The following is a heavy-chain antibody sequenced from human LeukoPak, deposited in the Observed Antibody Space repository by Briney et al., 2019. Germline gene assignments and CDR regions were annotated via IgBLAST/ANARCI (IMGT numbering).Heavy chain of an antibody. CDR2: MYYSGSP. V-gene: IGHV4-59*01. J-gene: IGHJ3*02. Sequence: SETLSLTCTVSGGSINSYYWSWIRQPPGKGLEWIGYMYYSGSPNYNPSLKSRLTISVDTPKNQFSLKLSSVTAADTAMYYCARGYRCCDSSGYYSLVCAFDIWGQGTMVTVSS. CDR3: ARGYRCCDSSGYYSLVCAFDI. CDR1: GGSINSYY. D-gene: IGHD3-22*01.